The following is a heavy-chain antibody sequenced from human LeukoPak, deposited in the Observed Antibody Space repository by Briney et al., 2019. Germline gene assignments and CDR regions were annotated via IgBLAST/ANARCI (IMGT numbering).Heavy chain of an antibody. Sequence: PGGSLRLSCAASGFTFSRHSMNWVRQAPEKGLEWVSSISGDSSNIYYADSVKGRFTVSRDNAKNLLYLQMSSLTVEDTAVYYCARDAGSSANWSFDYWGPGTLVTVSS. V-gene: IGHV3-21*01. CDR3: ARDAGSSANWSFDY. J-gene: IGHJ4*02. D-gene: IGHD2-2*01. CDR1: GFTFSRHS. CDR2: ISGDSSNI.